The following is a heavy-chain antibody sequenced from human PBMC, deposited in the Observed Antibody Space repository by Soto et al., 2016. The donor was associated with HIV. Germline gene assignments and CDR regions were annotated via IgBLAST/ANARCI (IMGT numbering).Heavy chain of an antibody. CDR1: GYTFTAYY. CDR2: INPNSGGT. Sequence: QVQLVQSGTEVKKPGASVKVSCKASGYTFTAYYMHWVRQAPGQGLEWMGWINPNSGGTNYGPKFQGRVTMTRDTSITNLYMELSSLTSGDSAIYYCARGAAGGSGAGNAFDVWGQGTLVTVSS. J-gene: IGHJ3*01. D-gene: IGHD3-10*01. V-gene: IGHV1-2*02. CDR3: ARGAAGGSGAGNAFDV.